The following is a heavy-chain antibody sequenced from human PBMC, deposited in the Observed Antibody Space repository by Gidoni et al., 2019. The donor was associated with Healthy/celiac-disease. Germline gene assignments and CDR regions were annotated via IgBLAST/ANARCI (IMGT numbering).Heavy chain of an antibody. CDR1: SASISSSSYY. D-gene: IGHD3-10*01. J-gene: IGHJ4*02. CDR2: IYYSGST. Sequence: QLQLQESGPGRVKPSETLSLTCTVSSASISSSSYYWGWIRTPPGKVLEWIGSIYYSGSTYYNPSLKSRVTISVDTSKNQFSLKLSSVTAADTAVYYCARERGYYGSGSYYDYWGQGTLVTVSS. CDR3: ARERGYYGSGSYYDY. V-gene: IGHV4-39*02.